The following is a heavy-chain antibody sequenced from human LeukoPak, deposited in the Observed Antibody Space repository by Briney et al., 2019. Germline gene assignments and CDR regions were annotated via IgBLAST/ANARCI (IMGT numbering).Heavy chain of an antibody. Sequence: GGSLRLSCGASGFTFGDYGMSWVRQAPGKGLEWVSGFNWNGGSTGYADSVKGRFTISRDNAKNSLYLQMNSLRAEDTALYYCARDRAGWYDDYYYYMDVWGKGTTVTVSS. D-gene: IGHD6-19*01. CDR1: GFTFGDYG. J-gene: IGHJ6*03. CDR3: ARDRAGWYDDYYYYMDV. V-gene: IGHV3-20*04. CDR2: FNWNGGST.